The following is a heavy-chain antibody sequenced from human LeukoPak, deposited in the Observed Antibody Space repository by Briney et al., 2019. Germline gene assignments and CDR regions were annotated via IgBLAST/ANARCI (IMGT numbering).Heavy chain of an antibody. CDR1: GDSVSSNSAA. J-gene: IGHJ5*02. Sequence: SQTLSLTCVISGDSVSSNSAAWIWIRQSPSRGLEWLGRTYYRSKWYIDYAVSVKSRITINPDTSKNQFSLHLNSVTPEDTAVYYCARGVGNFDPWGQGTLVTVSS. CDR3: ARGVGNFDP. D-gene: IGHD4-23*01. CDR2: TYYRSKWYI. V-gene: IGHV6-1*01.